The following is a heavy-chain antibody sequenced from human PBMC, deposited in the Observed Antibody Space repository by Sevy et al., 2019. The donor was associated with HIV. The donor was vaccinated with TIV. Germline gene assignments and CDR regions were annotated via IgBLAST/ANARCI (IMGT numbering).Heavy chain of an antibody. CDR1: GFSFSSYA. Sequence: GGSLRLSCAASGFSFSSYAMNWVRQAPGKGLEWVSAVSASGATTYYADSMKGRFTVSRDNARNSLYLQMNSLRAEDTAVYYCARNNCSITNCYMGDVFDIWGQGTMVTVSS. CDR3: ARNNCSITNCYMGDVFDI. CDR2: VSASGATT. D-gene: IGHD2-2*02. V-gene: IGHV3-23*01. J-gene: IGHJ3*02.